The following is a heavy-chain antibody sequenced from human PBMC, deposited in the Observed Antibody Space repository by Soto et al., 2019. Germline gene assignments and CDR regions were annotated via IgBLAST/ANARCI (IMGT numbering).Heavy chain of an antibody. V-gene: IGHV3-30*18. D-gene: IGHD3-10*01. Sequence: GGSLRLSCAASGFTFSSYGMHWVRQAPGKGLEWVAVISYDGSNKYYADSVKGRFTISRDNSKNTLYLQMNSLRAEDTAVYYCAKATRPLTGSPNNIDYWGQGTLVTVSS. J-gene: IGHJ4*02. CDR2: ISYDGSNK. CDR1: GFTFSSYG. CDR3: AKATRPLTGSPNNIDY.